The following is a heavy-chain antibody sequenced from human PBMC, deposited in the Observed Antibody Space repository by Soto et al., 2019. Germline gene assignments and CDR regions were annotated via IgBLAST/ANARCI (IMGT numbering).Heavy chain of an antibody. CDR3: ARDEGVYDILTGYYNAHHFDY. CDR1: GYPFTSYG. D-gene: IGHD3-9*01. Sequence: GASVKISCKASGYPFTSYGISWVRQAPGQGLEWMGWISAYNGNTNYAQKFRCRVTLTTEKSTNTAYMDLRSLTSDDTAVYYCARDEGVYDILTGYYNAHHFDYWCQGVPVTVSS. CDR2: ISAYNGNT. J-gene: IGHJ4*02. V-gene: IGHV1-18*01.